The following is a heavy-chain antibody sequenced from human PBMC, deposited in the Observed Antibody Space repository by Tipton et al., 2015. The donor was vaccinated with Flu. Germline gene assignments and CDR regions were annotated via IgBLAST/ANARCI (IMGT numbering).Heavy chain of an antibody. CDR2: INSDGSST. V-gene: IGHV3-74*01. D-gene: IGHD2-2*02. CDR1: GFTFSSYW. Sequence: SLRLSCAASGFTFSSYWMRWVRQAPGKGLVWVSRINSDGSSTSYADSVKGRFTISRDNAKNTLYLQMNSLRAEDTAVYYCARAEPVPAAIVVSYYYGMDVWGQGTTVTVSS. CDR3: ARAEPVPAAIVVSYYYGMDV. J-gene: IGHJ6*02.